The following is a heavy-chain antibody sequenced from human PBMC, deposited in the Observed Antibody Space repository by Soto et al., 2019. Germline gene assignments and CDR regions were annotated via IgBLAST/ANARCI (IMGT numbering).Heavy chain of an antibody. J-gene: IGHJ4*02. Sequence: EVQLLESGGGLVQPGGSLGLPVQASGLPFAGYALSWARKPPGKGLGWVSAISGSGGSTYYADSVKGRFTISRDNSKNTLYLQMNSLRAEDTAVYYCAKAGYSYGLGKAIDYWGQGTLVTVSS. CDR2: ISGSGGST. CDR3: AKAGYSYGLGKAIDY. V-gene: IGHV3-23*01. D-gene: IGHD5-18*01. CDR1: GLPFAGYA.